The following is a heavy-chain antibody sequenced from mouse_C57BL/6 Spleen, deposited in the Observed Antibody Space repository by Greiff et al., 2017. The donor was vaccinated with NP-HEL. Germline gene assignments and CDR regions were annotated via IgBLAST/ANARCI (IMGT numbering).Heavy chain of an antibody. CDR3: AREGDDYFAD. D-gene: IGHD2-4*01. J-gene: IGHJ3*01. Sequence: VQLQQSGPELVKPGASVKISCKASGYAFSSSWMNWVKQRPGKGLEWIGRIYPGDGDTNYNGKFKGKATLTADKSSSTAYMQLSSLTSEDSAVYFCAREGDDYFADWGQGTLVTVSA. CDR1: GYAFSSSW. V-gene: IGHV1-82*01. CDR2: IYPGDGDT.